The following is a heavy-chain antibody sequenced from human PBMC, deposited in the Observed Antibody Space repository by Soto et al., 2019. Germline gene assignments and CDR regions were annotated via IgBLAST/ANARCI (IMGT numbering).Heavy chain of an antibody. J-gene: IGHJ2*01. V-gene: IGHV2-26*01. CDR2: ILSNDEK. CDR1: GFSLRNTGMG. CDR3: AGYIYLDYVHWDFDL. D-gene: IGHD4-17*01. Sequence: QVTLKESGPVLVKPTETLTLTCTVSGFSLRNTGMGVSWIRQSPGKALEWLAHILSNDEKQYSPSLKSRLTITSDTSKRQVVLSITHVAAVNTATYYCAGYIYLDYVHWDFDLWGLGTMVSVSS.